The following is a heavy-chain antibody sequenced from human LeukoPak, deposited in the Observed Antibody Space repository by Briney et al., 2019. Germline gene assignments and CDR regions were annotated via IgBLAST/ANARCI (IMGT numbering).Heavy chain of an antibody. CDR1: GVSINSHY. V-gene: IGHV4-4*09. Sequence: PSETLSLTCTVSGVSINSHYLNWIRQPPGKGLEWIGYIYGSGRTNYNPSLKSRVTMSVDTFKSQFSLRPSSVTAADTAVYYCVVSPSQDFFDYWGQGPLVTVSS. J-gene: IGHJ4*02. CDR2: IYGSGRT. CDR3: VVSPSQDFFDY.